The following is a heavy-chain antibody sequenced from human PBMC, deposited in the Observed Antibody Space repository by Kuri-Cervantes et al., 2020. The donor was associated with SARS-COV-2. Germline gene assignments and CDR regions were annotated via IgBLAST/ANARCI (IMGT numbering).Heavy chain of an antibody. V-gene: IGHV1-46*01. D-gene: IGHD3-22*01. CDR1: GYTFTSYY. Sequence: ASVKVSCKASGYTFTSYYMHWVRQAPGQGLEWMGIINPSGGSTSYAQKFQGRVTMTRDTSTSTVYMELSSLRAEDTAVYYCAKDGSGYFAYYGMDVWGQGTTVTVSS. CDR2: INPSGGST. CDR3: AKDGSGYFAYYGMDV. J-gene: IGHJ6*02.